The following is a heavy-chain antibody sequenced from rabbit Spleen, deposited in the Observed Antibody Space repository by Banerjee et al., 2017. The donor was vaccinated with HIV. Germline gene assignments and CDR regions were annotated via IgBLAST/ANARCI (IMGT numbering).Heavy chain of an antibody. Sequence: QSLEESGGDLVKPGASLTLTCTASGVSFSTNHYMCWVRQAPGKGLEWIACIEGGSSAVSYFASWAKGRFTISKTSSTTVTLQMTSLTAADTATYFCARDSGSSFSSYGMDLWGQAPWSPS. D-gene: IGHD8-1*01. CDR2: IEGGSSAVS. J-gene: IGHJ6*01. CDR3: ARDSGSSFSSYGMDL. CDR1: GVSFSTNHY. V-gene: IGHV1S40*01.